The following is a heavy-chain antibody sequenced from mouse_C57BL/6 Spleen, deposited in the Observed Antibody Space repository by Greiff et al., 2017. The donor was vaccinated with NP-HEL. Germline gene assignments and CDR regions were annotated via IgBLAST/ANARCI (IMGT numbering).Heavy chain of an antibody. CDR1: GFTFSDYG. CDR3: ARPGYSNYDY. D-gene: IGHD2-5*01. J-gene: IGHJ4*01. CDR2: ISSGSSTI. V-gene: IGHV5-17*01. Sequence: EVKVVESGGGLVKPGGSLKLSCAASGFTFSDYGMHWVRQAPEKGLEWVAYISSGSSTIYYADTVKGRFTISRDNAKNTLFLQMTSLRSEDTAMYYCARPGYSNYDYWGQGTSVTVSS.